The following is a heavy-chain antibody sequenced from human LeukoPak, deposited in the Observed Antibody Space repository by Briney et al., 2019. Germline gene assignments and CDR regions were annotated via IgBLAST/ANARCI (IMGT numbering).Heavy chain of an antibody. CDR1: GFTFITYA. V-gene: IGHV3-23*01. J-gene: IGHJ4*02. D-gene: IGHD1-26*01. CDR3: AKQEGSYYFDY. CDR2: ISGSGVST. Sequence: GGSLRLSCAASGFTFITYAMSWVGQAPGKGLEWVSAISGSGVSTYYADSVKGRFSISRDNSKNTLYLQMNSLRAEDTAVYYCAKQEGSYYFDYWGQGTLVTVSS.